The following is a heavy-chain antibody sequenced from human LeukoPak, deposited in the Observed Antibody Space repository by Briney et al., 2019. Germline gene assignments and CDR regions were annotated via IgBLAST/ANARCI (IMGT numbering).Heavy chain of an antibody. CDR2: IYYSGST. CDR1: GGSISSYY. Sequence: SETLSLTCTVSGGSISSYYWSWIRQPPGKGLEWIGYIYYSGSTNYNPSLKSRVTISVDTSKNQFSLKLSSVTAADTAIYYCARVTGYMIEDYFDYWGQGTLVTVSS. CDR3: ARVTGYMIEDYFDY. D-gene: IGHD3-22*01. V-gene: IGHV4-59*01. J-gene: IGHJ4*02.